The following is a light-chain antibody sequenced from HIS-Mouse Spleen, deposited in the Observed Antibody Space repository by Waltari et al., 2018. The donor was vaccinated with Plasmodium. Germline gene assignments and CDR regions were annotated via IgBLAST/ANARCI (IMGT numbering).Light chain of an antibody. V-gene: IGLV3-10*01. Sequence: SYELTQPPSVSVSPGQTARITCSGDALPKQYAYWYQQKSGQAPVLVIYDDSKRPSGIPEGFAGSSSGTMATLTISGAQVEDEADYYCYSTDSSGNHRVFGGGTKLTVL. CDR2: DDS. J-gene: IGLJ3*02. CDR1: ALPKQY. CDR3: YSTDSSGNHRV.